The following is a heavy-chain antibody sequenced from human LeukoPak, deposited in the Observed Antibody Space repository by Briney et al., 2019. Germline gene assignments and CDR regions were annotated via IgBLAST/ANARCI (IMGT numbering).Heavy chain of an antibody. CDR3: ARGSSSWYYDY. CDR1: GFTFSDYY. J-gene: IGHJ4*02. Sequence: GGSLRLSCAASGFTFSDYYMSWIRQAPGKGLERVSYISSSGSTIYCADSVKGRFTISRDNAKNTLYLQMNSLRAEDTAVYYCARGSSSWYYDYWGQGTLVTVSS. D-gene: IGHD6-13*01. CDR2: ISSSGSTI. V-gene: IGHV3-11*04.